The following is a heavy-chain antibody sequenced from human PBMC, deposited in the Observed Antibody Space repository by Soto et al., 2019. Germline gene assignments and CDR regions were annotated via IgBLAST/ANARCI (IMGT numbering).Heavy chain of an antibody. J-gene: IGHJ6*03. CDR2: IYYRGST. CDR1: GGSISSYY. Sequence: PSETLSLTCTVSGGSISSYYWSWIRQPPGKGLEWIGYIYYRGSTNYNPSLKSRVTISVDTSKNQFSLKLSSVTAADTAVYYCARLYYDILTGPYYMDVWGKGTTVTVSS. CDR3: ARLYYDILTGPYYMDV. D-gene: IGHD3-9*01. V-gene: IGHV4-59*08.